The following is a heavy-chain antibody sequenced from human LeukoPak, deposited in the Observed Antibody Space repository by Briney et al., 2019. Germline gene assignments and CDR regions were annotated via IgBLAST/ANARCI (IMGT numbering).Heavy chain of an antibody. D-gene: IGHD4-17*01. J-gene: IGHJ6*03. V-gene: IGHV1-69*04. CDR3: ARDYGEYYYYYYYMDV. Sequence: SVKVSCKASGGTFSSYTISWVRQAPGQGLEWMGRIIPILGIANYAQKFQGRVTITADKSTSTAYMELSSLRSEDTAVYYCARDYGEYYYYYYYMDVWGKGTTVTVSS. CDR1: GGTFSSYT. CDR2: IIPILGIA.